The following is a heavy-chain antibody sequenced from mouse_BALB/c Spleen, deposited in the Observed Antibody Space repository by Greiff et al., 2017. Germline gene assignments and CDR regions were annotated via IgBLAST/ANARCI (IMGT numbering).Heavy chain of an antibody. CDR1: GYSITSGYS. J-gene: IGHJ3*01. V-gene: IGHV3-1*02. Sequence: EVQLMESGPDLVKPSQSLSLTCTVTGYSITSGYSWPWIRQFPGNKLEWMGYIHYSGSTNYNPSLKSRISITRDTSKNQFFLQLNSVTTEDTATYYCARSSSYLAYWGQGTLVTVSA. CDR2: IHYSGST. CDR3: ARSSSYLAY. D-gene: IGHD1-1*01.